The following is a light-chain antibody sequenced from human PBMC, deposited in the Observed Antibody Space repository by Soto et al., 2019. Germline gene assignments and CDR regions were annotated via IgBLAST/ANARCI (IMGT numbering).Light chain of an antibody. Sequence: DIQMTQSPSTLSASVGDRVTITCRASQSISSWLAWYQQKPGKVPKLLIYKASSLESGVPSRFSGSGSGTEFTLTISSLQPDDFATYYCQQYHTYYTFGQGTKLEIK. V-gene: IGKV1-5*03. CDR2: KAS. CDR1: QSISSW. J-gene: IGKJ2*01. CDR3: QQYHTYYT.